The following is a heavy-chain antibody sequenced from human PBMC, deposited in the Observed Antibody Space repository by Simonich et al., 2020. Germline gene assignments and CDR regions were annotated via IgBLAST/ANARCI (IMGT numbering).Heavy chain of an antibody. CDR3: AKEESYSSTSCYDAFDI. Sequence: EVQLLESGGGLVQPGGSLRLSCAASGFTFSSYAMSWVRQAPGKWLEWVSASSGSGGSTYYADSVKGRFPISRDNSKNTLYLQMNSLRAEDTAVYYCAKEESYSSTSCYDAFDIWGQGTMVTVSS. CDR2: SSGSGGST. J-gene: IGHJ3*02. CDR1: GFTFSSYA. D-gene: IGHD2-2*01. V-gene: IGHV3-23*01.